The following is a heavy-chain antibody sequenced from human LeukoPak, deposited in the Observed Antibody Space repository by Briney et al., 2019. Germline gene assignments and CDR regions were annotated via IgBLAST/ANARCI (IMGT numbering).Heavy chain of an antibody. CDR3: ARSLTIGGSSSYFRYYYMDV. Sequence: SETLSLTCTVSGGSISSGGYYWSWIRQHPGKGLEWIGYIYSSGSTYYNPSLKSRVTISVDTSKNQFSLKLSSVTAADTAVYYCARSLTIGGSSSYFRYYYMDVWGKGTTVTVSS. D-gene: IGHD6-6*01. CDR2: IYSSGST. CDR1: GGSISSGGYY. J-gene: IGHJ6*03. V-gene: IGHV4-31*03.